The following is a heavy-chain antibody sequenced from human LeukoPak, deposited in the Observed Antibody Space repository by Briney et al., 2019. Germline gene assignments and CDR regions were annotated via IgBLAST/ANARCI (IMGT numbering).Heavy chain of an antibody. D-gene: IGHD1-14*01. CDR1: GFIFSDYY. J-gene: IGHJ4*02. V-gene: IGHV3-11*01. Sequence: PAGSLRLSCAASGFIFSDYYMSWIRQAPGKGLEWVADISSNGDIKSYGDSAGGRFTNSRDNVNNSLYLEMNSLRAEDTAVYYCAREIVAGTFDYWGQETLLTVAS. CDR3: AREIVAGTFDY. CDR2: ISSNGDIK.